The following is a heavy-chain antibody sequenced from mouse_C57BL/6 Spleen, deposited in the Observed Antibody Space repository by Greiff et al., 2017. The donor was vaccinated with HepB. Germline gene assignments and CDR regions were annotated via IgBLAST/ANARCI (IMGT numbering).Heavy chain of an antibody. CDR2: ISDGGSYT. J-gene: IGHJ2*01. Sequence: EVQLVESGGGLVKPGGSLKLSCAASGFTFSSYAMSWVRQTPEKRLEWVATISDGGSYTYYPDNVKGRFTLARDNAKNNLYLQMSHLKSEDTAMYYCESDQGANWDFYFDYWGQGTTLTVSS. V-gene: IGHV5-4*01. CDR3: ESDQGANWDFYFDY. CDR1: GFTFSSYA. D-gene: IGHD4-1*01.